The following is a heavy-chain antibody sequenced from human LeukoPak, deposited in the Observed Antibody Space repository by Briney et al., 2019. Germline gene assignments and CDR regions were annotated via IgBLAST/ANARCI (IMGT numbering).Heavy chain of an antibody. D-gene: IGHD4-17*01. V-gene: IGHV3-23*01. Sequence: PGGSLRLSCAASGFTFSSYAMSWVRQAPGKGLEWVSAISGSGGSTYYADTVKGRFTISRDNSKSTLSLQMNSLRAEDTAVYYCAKDHYGDSPEIFFDPWGQGTLVTVSS. CDR3: AKDHYGDSPEIFFDP. J-gene: IGHJ5*02. CDR2: ISGSGGST. CDR1: GFTFSSYA.